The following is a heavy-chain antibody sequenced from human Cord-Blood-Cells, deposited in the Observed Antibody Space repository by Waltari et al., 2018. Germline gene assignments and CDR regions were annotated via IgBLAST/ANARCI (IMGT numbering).Heavy chain of an antibody. CDR3: ARAGAGSYFDY. CDR2: INSNSGGT. J-gene: IGHJ4*02. D-gene: IGHD6-19*01. V-gene: IGHV1-2*04. CDR1: GSTFTDYY. Sequence: QVQLVHSGAGVKKPGASVKVSCTASGSTFTDYYMHCVRQANGQGLECMGLINSNSGGTKDAQKCQGLVTMTRDKSISTAEMEMRRRGSDDTDVYYCARAGAGSYFDYWGQGTLVTVSS.